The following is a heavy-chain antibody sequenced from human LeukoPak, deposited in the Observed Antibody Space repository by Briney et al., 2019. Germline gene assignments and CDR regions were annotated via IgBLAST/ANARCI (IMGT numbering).Heavy chain of an antibody. Sequence: GASVKVSCKASGYTFTSYYMHWVRQAPGQGLEWMGWINPNSGGTNYAQKFQGRVTMTRDTSISTAYMELSRLRSDDTAVYYCARMITMIVVDDAFDIWGQGTMVTVSS. D-gene: IGHD3-22*01. V-gene: IGHV1-2*02. CDR2: INPNSGGT. CDR1: GYTFTSYY. J-gene: IGHJ3*02. CDR3: ARMITMIVVDDAFDI.